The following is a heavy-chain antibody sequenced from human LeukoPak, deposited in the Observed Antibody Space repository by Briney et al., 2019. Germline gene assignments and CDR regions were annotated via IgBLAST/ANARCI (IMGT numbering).Heavy chain of an antibody. D-gene: IGHD3-10*01. V-gene: IGHV3-66*01. CDR2: LYRDGSP. CDR3: ARDKVGYGSGAIDY. J-gene: IGHJ4*02. CDR1: GFTVSSNY. Sequence: GGSLRLSCAASGFTVSSNYMSWIRQAPGKGLEWVSILYRDGSPYYADSVRGRFTISRDNAKNSLYLQMNSLRAEDTAVYYCARDKVGYGSGAIDYWGQGSLVTVSS.